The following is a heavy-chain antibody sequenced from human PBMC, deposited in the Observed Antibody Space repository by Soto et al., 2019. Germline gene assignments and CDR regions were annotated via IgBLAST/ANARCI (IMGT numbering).Heavy chain of an antibody. CDR3: AKAGTIPPYYYYFYMDV. CDR2: INPNNGGT. D-gene: IGHD2-2*01. Sequence: ASVKVSCKASGYTFTGNYLHWVRQAPGQGLEWMGWINPNNGGTNYAQKFQGWVTMTRDTSISTAYMELSRLRSDDTAVYYCAKAGTIPPYYYYFYMDVWGKGTTVTVSS. V-gene: IGHV1-2*04. CDR1: GYTFTGNY. J-gene: IGHJ6*03.